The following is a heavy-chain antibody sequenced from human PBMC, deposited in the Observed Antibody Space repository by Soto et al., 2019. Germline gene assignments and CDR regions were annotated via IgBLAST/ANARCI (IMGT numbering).Heavy chain of an antibody. J-gene: IGHJ5*02. CDR3: VKDRTTMVRGVPGWFDP. V-gene: IGHV3-30*18. CDR2: ISYDGSNK. CDR1: GFTFSSYG. Sequence: QVQLVESGGGVVQPGRSLRLSCAASGFTFSSYGMHWVRQAPGKGLEWVAVISYDGSNKYYADSVKGRFTISRDNSKNTLYLQMNSLRAEDTAVYYCVKDRTTMVRGVPGWFDPWGQGTLVTVSS. D-gene: IGHD3-10*01.